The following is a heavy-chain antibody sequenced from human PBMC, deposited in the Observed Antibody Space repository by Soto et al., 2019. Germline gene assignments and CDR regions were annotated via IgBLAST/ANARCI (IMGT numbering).Heavy chain of an antibody. D-gene: IGHD2-21*02. V-gene: IGHV3-30*18. CDR1: GFTFSSYG. Sequence: QVQLVESGGGVVQPGRSLRLSCAASGFTFSSYGMHWVRQAPGKGPEWVAVISYDGSKKYYADSVKGRFTISRDNSKNTLYLQMTSLRAEDTAVYYCAKDKVPVVVTAPFDYWGQGTLVTVSS. CDR2: ISYDGSKK. J-gene: IGHJ4*02. CDR3: AKDKVPVVVTAPFDY.